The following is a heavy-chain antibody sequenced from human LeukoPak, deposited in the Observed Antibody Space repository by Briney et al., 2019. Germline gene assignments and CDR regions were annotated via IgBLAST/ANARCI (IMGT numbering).Heavy chain of an antibody. CDR2: IKQDGSGK. Sequence: GGSLRLSCAASGFTFSSYWMSWVRQAPGKGLEWVANIKQDGSGKYYVDSVKGRFTISRDNAKNSLYLQMNSLRAEDTAVYYCARVPRGYDILTGYYPLCFDYWGQGTLVTVSS. CDR1: GFTFSSYW. V-gene: IGHV3-7*03. D-gene: IGHD3-9*01. J-gene: IGHJ4*02. CDR3: ARVPRGYDILTGYYPLCFDY.